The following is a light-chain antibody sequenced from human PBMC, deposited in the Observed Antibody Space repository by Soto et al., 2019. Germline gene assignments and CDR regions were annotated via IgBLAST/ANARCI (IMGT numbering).Light chain of an antibody. V-gene: IGKV3-20*01. CDR2: GAS. CDR3: QQGT. J-gene: IGKJ1*01. CDR1: QSVSSSY. Sequence: EIVLTQSPGALSLSPGERATLSCRTSQSVSSSYLAWYQQKPGQAPRLLIYGASSRATGIPDRFSGGGSGTDFTLTISRLEPEDFAVYYCQQGTFGQGTKVDIK.